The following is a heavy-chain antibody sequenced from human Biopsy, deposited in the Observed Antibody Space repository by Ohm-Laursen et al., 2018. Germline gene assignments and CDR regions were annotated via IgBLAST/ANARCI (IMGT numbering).Heavy chain of an antibody. CDR1: GGSISNNNYY. J-gene: IGHJ5*02. CDR3: ARDYDTSGYYYVS. V-gene: IGHV4-39*01. Sequence: SDTLSLTCAVSGGSISNNNYYWGWIRQPPGKGLEWIGSIFYRGSTHYKPSLKSRLNISVDTSKNQFSLKLNSLTAADTAVYYCARDYDTSGYYYVSWGQGTLVTVSS. D-gene: IGHD3-22*01. CDR2: IFYRGST.